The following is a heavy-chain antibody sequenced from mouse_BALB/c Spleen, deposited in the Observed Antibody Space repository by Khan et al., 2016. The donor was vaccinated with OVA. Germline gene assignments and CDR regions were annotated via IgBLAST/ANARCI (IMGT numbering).Heavy chain of an antibody. Sequence: MQLEESGAELVKPGASVKLSCTASGFNINDTCLHWVKQRPEQGLEWIGRIDPANGDTKYDAKFQAKATITADTPSNIAYLQLSSLTSEDTAVYYCSRSNCLWPMDYWGQGTSVTVSS. CDR1: GFNINDTC. CDR2: IDPANGDT. J-gene: IGHJ4*01. V-gene: IGHV14-3*02. CDR3: SRSNCLWPMDY. D-gene: IGHD1-1*01.